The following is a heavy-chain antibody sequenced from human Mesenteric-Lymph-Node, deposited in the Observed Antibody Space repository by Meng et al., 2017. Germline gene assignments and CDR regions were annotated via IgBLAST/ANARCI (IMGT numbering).Heavy chain of an antibody. D-gene: IGHD4-17*01. CDR2: INPNSGGT. V-gene: IGHV1-2*02. CDR3: ARDQGVDYGDYYFDY. J-gene: IGHJ4*02. Sequence: LVRSWAEVEKPGASVKVSCKASGYTFTGYYMHWVLQAPGQGLGWMGWINPNSGGTNYAQKFQGRVTMTRDTSISTAYMELSRLRSDDTAVYYCARDQGVDYGDYYFDYWGQGTLVTVSS. CDR1: GYTFTGYY.